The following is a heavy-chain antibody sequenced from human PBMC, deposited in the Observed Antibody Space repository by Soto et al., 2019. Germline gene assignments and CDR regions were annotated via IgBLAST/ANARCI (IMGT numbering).Heavy chain of an antibody. V-gene: IGHV3-30*18. D-gene: IGHD4-17*01. CDR1: GFTFSSYG. CDR3: AKDPESVTTPFDY. CDR2: ISYDGSNK. J-gene: IGHJ4*02. Sequence: GGSLRLSCAASGFTFSSYGMHWVRQAPGKGLEWVAVISYDGSNKYYADSVKGRFTISRDNSKNTLYLQMNSLRAEDTAVYYCAKDPESVTTPFDYWGQGTLVTVSS.